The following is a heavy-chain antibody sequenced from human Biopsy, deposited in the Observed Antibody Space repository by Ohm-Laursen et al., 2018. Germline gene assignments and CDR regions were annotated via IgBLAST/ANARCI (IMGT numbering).Heavy chain of an antibody. CDR3: ARDRYYGSANYFGYYNMDV. CDR1: GFSFNDYY. Sequence: SLRLSCAASGFSFNDYYMSWIRQAPGKRLEWVSYISNSGGTIFYADSVKGRFTISRDNSKNTLFLQMNNLRAEDTAVYYCARDRYYGSANYFGYYNMDVWGQGTTVTVSS. D-gene: IGHD3-10*01. J-gene: IGHJ6*02. CDR2: ISNSGGTI. V-gene: IGHV3-11*04.